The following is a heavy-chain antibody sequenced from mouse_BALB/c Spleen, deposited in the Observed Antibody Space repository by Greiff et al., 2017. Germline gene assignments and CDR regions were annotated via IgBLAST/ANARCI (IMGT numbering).Heavy chain of an antibody. D-gene: IGHD1-1*02. J-gene: IGHJ3*01. Sequence: QVQLQQPGAELVKPGASVKLSCKASGYTFTSYWMHWVKQRPGQGLEWIGEINPSNGRTNYNEKFKSKATLTVDKSSSTAYMQLSSLTSEDSAVYYCARQGGLFAYWGQGTLVTVSA. V-gene: IGHV1S81*02. CDR2: INPSNGRT. CDR3: ARQGGLFAY. CDR1: GYTFTSYW.